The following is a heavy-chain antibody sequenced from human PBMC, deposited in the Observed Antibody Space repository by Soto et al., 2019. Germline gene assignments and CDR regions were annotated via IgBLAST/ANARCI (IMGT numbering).Heavy chain of an antibody. CDR2: ISGSGGST. CDR3: AKEGDSSSWYFDY. J-gene: IGHJ4*02. V-gene: IGHV3-23*01. D-gene: IGHD6-13*01. CDR1: GFTFSSYA. Sequence: GGSLRLSCAASGFTFSSYAMSWVRQAPGKGLEWVSAISGSGGSTYYADSVKGRITISRDNSKNTLYLQMTRLGAEDTSLYYCAKEGDSSSWYFDYWGQGTLVTVSS.